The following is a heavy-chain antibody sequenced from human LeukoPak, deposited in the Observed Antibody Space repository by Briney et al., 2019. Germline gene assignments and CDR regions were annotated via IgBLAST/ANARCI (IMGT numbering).Heavy chain of an antibody. CDR2: IYTSGST. CDR1: GGSISSGSYF. J-gene: IGHJ3*02. D-gene: IGHD1-26*01. Sequence: TSETLSLTCTVSGGSISSGSYFWSWIRQPAGKGLEYIGRIYTSGSTNHNPSLKSRVTISVDTSKNQFSLKLSSVTAADTAVYYCARYSGSYNSVSDAFDIWGQGTMVTVSS. CDR3: ARYSGSYNSVSDAFDI. V-gene: IGHV4-61*02.